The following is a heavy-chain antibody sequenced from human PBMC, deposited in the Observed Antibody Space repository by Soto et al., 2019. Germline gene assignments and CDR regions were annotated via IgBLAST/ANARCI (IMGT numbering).Heavy chain of an antibody. CDR1: GGSFSGYY. CDR3: ACSRDAYNLYEY. J-gene: IGHJ4*02. V-gene: IGHV4-34*01. Sequence: QVQLQQWGAGLLQPSETLSLTCAVYGGSFSGYYWSWIRQPPGKGLEWIGEINHSRSTNYNPSLKSRLPISVDTSKNQFSLNLSSVPAADTAIYYCACSRDAYNLYEYWGKGNLVTVSS. D-gene: IGHD1-1*01. CDR2: INHSRST.